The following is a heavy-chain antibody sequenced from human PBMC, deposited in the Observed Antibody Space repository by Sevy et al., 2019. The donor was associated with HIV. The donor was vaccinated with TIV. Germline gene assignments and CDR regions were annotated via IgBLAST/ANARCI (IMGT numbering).Heavy chain of an antibody. CDR1: GFTFNTHA. D-gene: IGHD3-22*01. V-gene: IGHV3-23*01. Sequence: GGSLRLSCAASGFTFNTHAMNWVRQAPGKGLEWVSVISATGSSTYYADSVKGRFTISRDNSKNTLYLQMTSLTADDTAVYYCAKALNPALESMIEVIFRTLKGFDVWGQGTMVTVSS. CDR2: ISATGSST. CDR3: AKALNPALESMIEVIFRTLKGFDV. J-gene: IGHJ3*01.